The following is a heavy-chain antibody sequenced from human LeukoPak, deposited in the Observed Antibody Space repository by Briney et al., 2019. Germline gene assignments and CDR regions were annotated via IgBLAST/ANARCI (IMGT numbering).Heavy chain of an antibody. CDR1: GFTVSSYS. J-gene: IGHJ3*02. V-gene: IGHV3-21*01. D-gene: IGHD3-3*01. CDR2: ISSGSIYI. CDR3: ARAIFGVVNAFDI. Sequence: GGSLRLSCAASGFTVSSYSMKWVRQAPGKGVEWVSSISSGSIYIYYADSVKGRLNIYRDKAKNSLYLQMNSLRAEDTAVYYCARAIFGVVNAFDIWGQGTMVTVSS.